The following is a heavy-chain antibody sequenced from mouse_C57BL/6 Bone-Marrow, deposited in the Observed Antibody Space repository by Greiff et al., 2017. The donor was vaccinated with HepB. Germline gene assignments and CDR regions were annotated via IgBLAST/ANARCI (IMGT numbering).Heavy chain of an antibody. V-gene: IGHV1-15*01. J-gene: IGHJ4*01. CDR3: TRTYSPMDY. CDR1: GYTFTDYE. Sequence: VQLVESGAELVRPGASVTLSCKASGYTFTDYEMHWVKQTPVHGLEWIGAIDPETGGTAYNQKFKGKAILTADKSSSTAYMELRSLTSEDSAVYYCTRTYSPMDYWGQGTSVTVSS. CDR2: IDPETGGT.